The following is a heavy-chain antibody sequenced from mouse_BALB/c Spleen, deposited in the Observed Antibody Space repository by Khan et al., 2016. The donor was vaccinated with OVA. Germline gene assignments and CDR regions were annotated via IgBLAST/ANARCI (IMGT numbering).Heavy chain of an antibody. CDR1: GFTFSSYS. CDR3: ASHLTGSFAY. V-gene: IGHV5-6*01. J-gene: IGHJ3*01. Sequence: EVELVESGGDLVKPGVSLKLSCAASGFTFSSYSMSWVRQIPDKRLEWVATMSSGGDYTYYPDSVKGRFTISRDNAKNTLYLQMSSLKSEDTAMYYCASHLTGSFAYWGQGTLVTVSA. CDR2: MSSGGDYT. D-gene: IGHD4-1*01.